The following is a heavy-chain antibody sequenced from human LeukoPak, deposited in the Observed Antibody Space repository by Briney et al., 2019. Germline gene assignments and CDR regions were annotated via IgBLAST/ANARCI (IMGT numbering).Heavy chain of an antibody. V-gene: IGHV3-7*01. CDR2: IKQDGSEK. CDR3: ARDLREAVAGTYFDY. CDR1: GFTFSSYW. D-gene: IGHD6-19*01. Sequence: PGGSLRLSCEASGFTFSSYWMSWVRQAPGKGLEWVANIKQDGSEKYYVDSVKGRFTISRDNAKNSLYLQMNSLRAEDTAVYYCARDLREAVAGTYFDYWGQGTLVTVSS. J-gene: IGHJ4*02.